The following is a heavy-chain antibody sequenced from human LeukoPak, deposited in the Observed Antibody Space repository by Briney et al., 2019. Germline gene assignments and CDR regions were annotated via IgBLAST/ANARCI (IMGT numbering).Heavy chain of an antibody. CDR2: ISSSGSTI. CDR3: AREKAVAGFDY. CDR1: GFTFSSYS. V-gene: IGHV3-48*04. J-gene: IGHJ4*02. D-gene: IGHD6-19*01. Sequence: GGSLRLSCAASGFTFSSYSMNWVRQAPGKGLEWVSYISSSGSTIYYADSVKGRFTISRDNAKNSLYLQMNSLRAEDTAVYYCAREKAVAGFDYWGQGTLVTVSS.